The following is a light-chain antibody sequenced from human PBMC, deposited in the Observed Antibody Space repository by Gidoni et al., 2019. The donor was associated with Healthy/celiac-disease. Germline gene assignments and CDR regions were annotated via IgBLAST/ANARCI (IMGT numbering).Light chain of an antibody. CDR3: QQYNSYPWT. CDR1: QSISSW. V-gene: IGKV1-5*03. J-gene: IGKJ1*01. CDR2: KAS. Sequence: SQSISSWLAWYQQKPVKAPKLLIYKASSLESGVPSRFSGSGSGTEFTLTISSLQPDDFATYYCQQYNSYPWTFGQGTKVEIK.